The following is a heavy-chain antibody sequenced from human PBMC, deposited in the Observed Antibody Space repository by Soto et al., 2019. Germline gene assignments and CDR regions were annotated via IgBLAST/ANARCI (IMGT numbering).Heavy chain of an antibody. D-gene: IGHD3-16*01. V-gene: IGHV5-51*01. CDR3: APKHSPDTDPLWPY. CDR2: TYPGDSAT. CDR1: GFAFSNYW. Sequence: GESLKISCKTSGFAFSNYWVGWVRQMPGKGFEWMGITYPGDSATKYSPSFQGHVTISSDKSTNTAYLQWSSLRASDTAIYFCAPKHSPDTDPLWPYWGQGTLVTVS. J-gene: IGHJ4*02.